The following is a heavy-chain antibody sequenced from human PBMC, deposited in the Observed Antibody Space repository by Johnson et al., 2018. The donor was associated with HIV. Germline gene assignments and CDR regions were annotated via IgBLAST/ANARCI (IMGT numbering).Heavy chain of an antibody. CDR3: ARGTSAFDI. J-gene: IGHJ3*02. CDR1: GFTFSNYA. Sequence: EVQLVESGGGLIQPGGSLRLSCAASGFTFSNYAMHWVRQATGKGLEWVSAIGTAGDTYYPGSVKGRFTISRDNAKNSLYLQMNRLRAEDTALYYCARGTSAFDIWGRGTMVTVSS. V-gene: IGHV3-13*01. CDR2: IGTAGDT. D-gene: IGHD2-2*01.